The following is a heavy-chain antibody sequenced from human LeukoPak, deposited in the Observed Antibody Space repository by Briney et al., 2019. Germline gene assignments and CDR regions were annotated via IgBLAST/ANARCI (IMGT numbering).Heavy chain of an antibody. CDR1: GFTLSSYG. CDR3: ARESYCSGGSCYSGRAFDI. J-gene: IGHJ3*02. CDR2: IRYDGSNK. D-gene: IGHD2-15*01. V-gene: IGHV3-30*02. Sequence: GGSLRLSCAASGFTLSSYGMHWVRQAPGKGLEWVAFIRYDGSNKYYADSVKGRFTLSRDNSKNTLYLQMNSLRAEDTAVYYCARESYCSGGSCYSGRAFDIWGQGTMVTVSS.